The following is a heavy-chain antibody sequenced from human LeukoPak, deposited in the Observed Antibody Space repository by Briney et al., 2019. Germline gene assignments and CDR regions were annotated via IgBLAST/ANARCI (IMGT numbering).Heavy chain of an antibody. Sequence: SETLSLTCTVSGGSISSYYWSWIRQPAGKGLEWIGRIYTSGSTNYNPSLKSRVTMSVDTSKNRFSLKLSSVTAADTAVYYCVRVGYYGSSWYEDYWGQGTLVTVSS. CDR2: IYTSGST. V-gene: IGHV4-4*07. D-gene: IGHD6-13*01. J-gene: IGHJ4*02. CDR1: GGSISSYY. CDR3: VRVGYYGSSWYEDY.